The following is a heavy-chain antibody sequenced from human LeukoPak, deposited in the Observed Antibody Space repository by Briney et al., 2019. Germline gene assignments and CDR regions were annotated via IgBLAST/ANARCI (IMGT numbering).Heavy chain of an antibody. V-gene: IGHV3-11*01. CDR3: ARRSSGYYAWVFDY. Sequence: GGSLRLSRAASGFTFSDYYMSWIRQAPGRGLEWVSSISSSDSTIYCADSVKGRFTISRDNAKNSLYLQMNSLRAEDTAVYYCARRSSGYYAWVFDYWGQGTLVTVSS. CDR2: ISSSDSTI. D-gene: IGHD3-22*01. J-gene: IGHJ4*02. CDR1: GFTFSDYY.